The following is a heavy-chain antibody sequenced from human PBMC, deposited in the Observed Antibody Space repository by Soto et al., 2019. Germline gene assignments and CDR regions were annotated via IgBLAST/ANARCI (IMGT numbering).Heavy chain of an antibody. CDR1: GFTFSNAW. CDR3: TTYRMFLVVIQRFVY. J-gene: IGHJ4*02. D-gene: IGHD3-10*01. CDR2: IKIKTDGGTT. V-gene: IGHV3-15*01. Sequence: GGSLRLSCEASGFTFSNAWMSWVRQAQGKGLEGVGRIKIKTDGGTTDYAATVKGRFTISRDDSKNTLFLQMISLKTDDPAVYYCTTYRMFLVVIQRFVYWGLGTLVTVSS.